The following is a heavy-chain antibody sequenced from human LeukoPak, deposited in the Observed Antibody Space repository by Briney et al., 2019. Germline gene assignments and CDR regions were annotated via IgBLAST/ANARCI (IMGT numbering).Heavy chain of an antibody. CDR3: ARENTLVRGTRNPFDY. V-gene: IGHV4-59*12. J-gene: IGHJ4*02. D-gene: IGHD3-10*01. Sequence: PSETLSLTCTVAGGSISSYYWSWVRQPPGKGLEWIGYIYYSGGTNYNPSLKSRVTISVDTSKNQFSLQLNSVTPEDTAVYYCARENTLVRGTRNPFDYWGRGTLVTVSS. CDR2: IYYSGGT. CDR1: GGSISSYY.